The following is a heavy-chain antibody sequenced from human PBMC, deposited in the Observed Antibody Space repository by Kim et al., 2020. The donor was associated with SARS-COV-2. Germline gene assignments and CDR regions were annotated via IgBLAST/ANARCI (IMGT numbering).Heavy chain of an antibody. V-gene: IGHV3-11*04. Sequence: GGSLRLSCAASGFTFSDYYMSWIRQAPGKGLEWVSYISSSGSTIYYADSVKGRFTISRDNAKNSLYLQMNSLRAEDKAVYYCARAGVGSGSYYIVPYYYGMDVWGQGTTVTVSS. J-gene: IGHJ6*02. CDR2: ISSSGSTI. D-gene: IGHD3-10*01. CDR1: GFTFSDYY. CDR3: ARAGVGSGSYYIVPYYYGMDV.